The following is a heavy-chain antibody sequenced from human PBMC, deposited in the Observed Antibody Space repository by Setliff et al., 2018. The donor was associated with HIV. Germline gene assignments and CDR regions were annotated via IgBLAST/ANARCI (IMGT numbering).Heavy chain of an antibody. J-gene: IGHJ5*02. D-gene: IGHD3-3*01. CDR2: ISAYNGNT. Sequence: ASVKVSCKASGYTFTSYGISWVRQAPGQGLEWMGWISAYNGNTNYAQKLQGRVTMTTDTSTSTAYMELRSLRSDYTAVYYCARDDPNPYYNFWSGWNGWFDPWCQGTLVTVSS. V-gene: IGHV1-18*01. CDR3: ARDDPNPYYNFWSGWNGWFDP. CDR1: GYTFTSYG.